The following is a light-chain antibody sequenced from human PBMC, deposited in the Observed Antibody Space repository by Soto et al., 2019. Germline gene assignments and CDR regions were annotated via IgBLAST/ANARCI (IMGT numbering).Light chain of an antibody. CDR3: QNYHGAPRG. CDR2: AAS. Sequence: DIQMTQSPSSLSASVGDRVTITCRASQGISNYLAWYQQKPGKVPKLLIYAASTLQSGVPSRFSSSVSVTDFNLTIIRLKPEDVATYYCQNYHGAPRGFDKGTKMEIK. CDR1: QGISNY. V-gene: IGKV1-27*01. J-gene: IGKJ1*01.